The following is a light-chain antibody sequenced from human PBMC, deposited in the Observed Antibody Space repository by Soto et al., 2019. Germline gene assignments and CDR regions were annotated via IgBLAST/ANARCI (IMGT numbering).Light chain of an antibody. V-gene: IGKV1-5*03. CDR2: TVS. CDR3: QQSKTYPGT. J-gene: IGKJ1*01. Sequence: DIQMTQSPSTLSASVGDRVTITCRASQTISNWLAWYQQKPGKAPKFLIYTVSTLESGVPSRFSGAGSGTEFSLTITSLQPDDFAIYTGQQSKTYPGTFAKGPKV. CDR1: QTISNW.